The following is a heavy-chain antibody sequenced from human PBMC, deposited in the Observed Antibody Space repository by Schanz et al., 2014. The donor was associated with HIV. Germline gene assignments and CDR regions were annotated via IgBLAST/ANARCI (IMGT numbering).Heavy chain of an antibody. CDR3: ERPRAKIEGRPVGNWFDP. J-gene: IGHJ5*02. CDR2: MNPNSGHT. CDR1: GYTFSSYD. D-gene: IGHD6-6*01. Sequence: QVQLVQSGAEVKNPGASVKVSCKASGYTFSSYDINWVRQATGQGLEWMGWMNPNSGHTGYAQKFQGRVDMTRTTSISKGEMERSGRKEEEKGGEVWERPRAKIEGRPVGNWFDPWGQGTLVNASS. V-gene: IGHV1-8*01.